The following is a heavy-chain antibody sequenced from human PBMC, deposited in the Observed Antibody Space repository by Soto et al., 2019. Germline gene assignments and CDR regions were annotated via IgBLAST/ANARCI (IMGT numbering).Heavy chain of an antibody. CDR3: ARHFWSGFYRFDP. D-gene: IGHD3-3*02. J-gene: IGHJ5*02. Sequence: TLSLTCAVYGGSFSGYYWSWIRQPPGKGLEWIGEINHSGSTNYNPSLKSRVTISVDTSKNQFSLKLSSVTAADTAVYYCARHFWSGFYRFDPWGQGTLVTVSS. CDR1: GGSFSGYY. V-gene: IGHV4-34*01. CDR2: INHSGST.